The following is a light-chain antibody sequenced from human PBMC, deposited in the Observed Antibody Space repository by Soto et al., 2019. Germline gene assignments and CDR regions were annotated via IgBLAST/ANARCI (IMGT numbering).Light chain of an antibody. J-gene: IGKJ5*01. Sequence: EIVMTQSPATLSVSPGDTATLSCRASQSIGSNVGWYQQKPGQAPRLLIYGASTRATGNSARFSGSGSGTEFSLTISSLQSEDLAVYYCQQYNTWSLITFGQGTRLEIK. V-gene: IGKV3-15*01. CDR3: QQYNTWSLIT. CDR1: QSIGSN. CDR2: GAS.